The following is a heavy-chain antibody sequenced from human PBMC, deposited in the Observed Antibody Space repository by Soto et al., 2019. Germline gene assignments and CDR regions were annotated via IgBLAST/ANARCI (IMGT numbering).Heavy chain of an antibody. J-gene: IGHJ4*02. CDR3: ARGRLVATHDY. V-gene: IGHV4-34*01. D-gene: IGHD5-12*01. CDR1: GGSFSGYY. CDR2: INHSGST. Sequence: PSETLSLTCAVYGGSFSGYYWSWIRQPPGKGLEWIGEINHSGSTNYNPSLKSRATISVDTSKNQFSLKLSSVTAADTAVYYCARGRLVATHDYWGQGTLVTVSS.